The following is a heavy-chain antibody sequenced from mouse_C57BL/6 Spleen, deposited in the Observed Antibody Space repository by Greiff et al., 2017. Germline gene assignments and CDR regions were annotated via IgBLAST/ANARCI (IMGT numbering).Heavy chain of an antibody. V-gene: IGHV1-53*01. CDR3: ARFYDTDDGYFDY. CDR2: FNPSNGGT. Sequence: QVQLQQPGTELVKPGASVKLSCKASGYTFTSYWMHWVKQRPGQGLEWIGNFNPSNGGTNYNEKFKSKATLTVDKSSSTAYVQLSSLTSEDSAVYYGARFYDTDDGYFDYWGQGTTLTVSS. J-gene: IGHJ2*01. CDR1: GYTFTSYW. D-gene: IGHD2-3*01.